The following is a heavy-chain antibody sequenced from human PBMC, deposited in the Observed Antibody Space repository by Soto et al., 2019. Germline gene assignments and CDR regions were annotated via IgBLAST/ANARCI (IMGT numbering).Heavy chain of an antibody. CDR1: GFTFSDYA. V-gene: IGHV3-30-3*01. D-gene: IGHD2-8*01. J-gene: IGHJ6*02. CDR2: ISFDGNIK. Sequence: QVQLVESGGGVVQPGRSLRLSCAASGFTFSDYAMHWVRHVPGQGLEWVAVISFDGNIKYDADSVKGRITISRDNSKNTLFLQMDSLKGEDTAVYSCARAPRRYCTSLSCLGLYGLDVWGQGTAVTVSS. CDR3: ARAPRRYCTSLSCLGLYGLDV.